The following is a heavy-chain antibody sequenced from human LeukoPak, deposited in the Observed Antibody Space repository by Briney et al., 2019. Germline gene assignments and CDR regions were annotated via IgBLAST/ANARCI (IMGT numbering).Heavy chain of an antibody. CDR3: AKSRDGHNHGLF. CDR2: IWYDGGTK. D-gene: IGHD5-24*01. Sequence: PGGSLRLSCAASGFTVSTYGMHWVRQAPGKGLEWVAVIWYDGGTKYNEDSVKGRFTISKDNSKNMVYLQMNSLRVEDTGVYYCAKSRDGHNHGLFWGQGTLVTVSS. CDR1: GFTVSTYG. V-gene: IGHV3-30*02. J-gene: IGHJ4*02.